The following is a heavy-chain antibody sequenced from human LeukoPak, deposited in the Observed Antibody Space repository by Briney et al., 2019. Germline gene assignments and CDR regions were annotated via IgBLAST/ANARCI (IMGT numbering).Heavy chain of an antibody. J-gene: IGHJ4*02. D-gene: IGHD6-13*01. Sequence: PSETLSLTCTVSGYSISSGYYWGWIRQPPGKGLEWIGSIYHTGSTYYNPSLKSRVTISVDTSKNQFSLKLTSVTAADTAMYYCARVYSSSWSDFWGQGTLVTVSS. CDR1: GYSISSGYY. CDR3: ARVYSSSWSDF. CDR2: IYHTGST. V-gene: IGHV4-38-2*02.